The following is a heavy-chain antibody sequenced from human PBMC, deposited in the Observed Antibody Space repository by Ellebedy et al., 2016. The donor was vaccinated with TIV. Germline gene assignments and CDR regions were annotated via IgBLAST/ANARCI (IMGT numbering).Heavy chain of an antibody. Sequence: ASVKVSCKASGYTFTSHGITWVRQAPGQGLEWMGWVSAYSGDTKVAQKLQGRVTMTRDTSISTAYMELSSLRSEDTAVYYCARSYGDPDYWGQGTLVTVSS. CDR3: ARSYGDPDY. J-gene: IGHJ4*02. CDR2: VSAYSGDT. V-gene: IGHV1-18*04. D-gene: IGHD4-17*01. CDR1: GYTFTSHG.